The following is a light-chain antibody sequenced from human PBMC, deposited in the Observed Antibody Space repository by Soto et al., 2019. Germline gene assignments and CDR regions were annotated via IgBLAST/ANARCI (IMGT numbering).Light chain of an antibody. Sequence: QSALTQPASVSGSPGQSITISCSGTPSDTGAYNYVSWYQHLPGKAPTVIIYDVTNRPSGVSSRFSGSKSGTTASLTISGLQAEDEANYYGGSYTISSTLMIFGGGTKVTVL. CDR1: PSDTGAYNY. CDR2: DVT. CDR3: GSYTISSTLMI. V-gene: IGLV2-14*03. J-gene: IGLJ2*01.